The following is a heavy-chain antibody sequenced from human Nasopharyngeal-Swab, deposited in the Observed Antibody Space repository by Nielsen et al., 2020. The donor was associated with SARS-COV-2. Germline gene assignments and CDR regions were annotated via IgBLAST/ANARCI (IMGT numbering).Heavy chain of an antibody. Sequence: GGSLRLSCAASGFTFDDYAMHWVRQAPGKGLEWVPGISWNSGSIGYADSVKGRFTISRDNAKNSLYLQMNSLRAEDTALYYCAKGGYCSGGSCFNWFDPWGQGTLVTVSS. CDR3: AKGGYCSGGSCFNWFDP. V-gene: IGHV3-9*01. J-gene: IGHJ5*02. D-gene: IGHD2-15*01. CDR1: GFTFDDYA. CDR2: ISWNSGSI.